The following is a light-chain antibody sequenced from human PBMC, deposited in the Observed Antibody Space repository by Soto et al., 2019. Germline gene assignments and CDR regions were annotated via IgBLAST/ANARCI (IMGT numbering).Light chain of an antibody. CDR1: SSNIGAGYD. J-gene: IGLJ1*01. V-gene: IGLV1-40*01. CDR2: GNN. CDR3: QSYDSSLTGTYV. Sequence: QTVLTQAPSVSGAPGQRVTISCTGSSSNIGAGYDVHWYQQLPGTAPKLLIYGNNSRPSGVPDRFSGSQSGTSASLAITGLQAEDEADYYCQSYDSSLTGTYVFGTGTKLTVL.